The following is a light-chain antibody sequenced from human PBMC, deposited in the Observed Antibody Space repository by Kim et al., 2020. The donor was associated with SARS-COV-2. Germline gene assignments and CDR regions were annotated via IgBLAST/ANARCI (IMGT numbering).Light chain of an antibody. Sequence: ITVTGTCTRTNVGADCYVYWSQHHPRTAPTLMLFVDSVRPPGVAVPFPGSKSGTAASLTLTGSQVEDEADSYCHSCTSTSSYLVFGGGTQLTVL. J-gene: IGLJ2*01. CDR2: VDS. V-gene: IGLV2-14*03. CDR1: RTNVGADCY. CDR3: HSCTSTSSYLV.